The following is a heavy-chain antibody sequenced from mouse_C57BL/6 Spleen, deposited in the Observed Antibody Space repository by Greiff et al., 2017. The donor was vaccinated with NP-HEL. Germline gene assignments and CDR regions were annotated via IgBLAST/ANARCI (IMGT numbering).Heavy chain of an antibody. V-gene: IGHV2-3*01. J-gene: IGHJ4*01. CDR3: AKGDAYDAYYYAMDY. CDR1: GFSLTSYG. D-gene: IGHD2-3*01. CDR2: IWGEGRT. Sequence: QVQLQQSGPGLVAPSQSLSITCTVSGFSLTSYGVSWVRQPPGKGLEWLGVIWGEGRTNYHSALISRLTINKDTSKSQVFLKLNRLQTDDAATYYCAKGDAYDAYYYAMDYWGQGTSVTVSS.